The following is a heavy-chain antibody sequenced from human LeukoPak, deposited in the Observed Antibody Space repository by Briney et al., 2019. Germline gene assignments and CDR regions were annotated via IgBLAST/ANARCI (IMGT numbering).Heavy chain of an antibody. J-gene: IGHJ4*02. Sequence: VASVKVSCMASGYTFTRYYMHWVRQAPGQGLEWMGWINHNSGGTNYAQKFQGRVTMPRDTSISTAYMELSRLRSDDTAVYYCARDCSSTSCSDYWGQGTLVTVSS. CDR1: GYTFTRYY. V-gene: IGHV1-2*02. D-gene: IGHD2-2*01. CDR2: INHNSGGT. CDR3: ARDCSSTSCSDY.